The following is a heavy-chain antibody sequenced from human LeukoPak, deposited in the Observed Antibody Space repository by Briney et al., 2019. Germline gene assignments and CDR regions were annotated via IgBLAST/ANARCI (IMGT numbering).Heavy chain of an antibody. D-gene: IGHD3-10*02. CDR3: AKRLGSGSQPNAFDI. V-gene: IGHV3-23*01. CDR2: ISGSGGST. Sequence: TEGSLRLSCAASGFTFSSYAMSWVRQAPGKGLEWVSAISGSGGSTYYADSVKGRFTISRDNSKNTLYLQMNSLRAEDTAVYYCAKRLGSGSQPNAFDIWGQGTMVTVSS. J-gene: IGHJ3*02. CDR1: GFTFSSYA.